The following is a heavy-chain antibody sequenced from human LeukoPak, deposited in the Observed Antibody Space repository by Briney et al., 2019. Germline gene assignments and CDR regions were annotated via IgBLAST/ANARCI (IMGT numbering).Heavy chain of an antibody. J-gene: IGHJ4*02. Sequence: PGGSLRLSCAASGFTVSNNYMSWVRQAPGKGLEWVSVIYSGGSTYYTDSVKGRFTISRDNSKNTLYLQMNSLRAEDTALYYCAKVALGYCSGSSCYYFDYGGQGTLVTVSS. D-gene: IGHD2-15*01. V-gene: IGHV3-53*01. CDR1: GFTVSNNY. CDR3: AKVALGYCSGSSCYYFDY. CDR2: IYSGGST.